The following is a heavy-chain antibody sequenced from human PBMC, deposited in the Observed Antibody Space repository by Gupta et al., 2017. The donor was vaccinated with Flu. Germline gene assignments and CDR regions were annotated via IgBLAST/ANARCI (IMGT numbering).Heavy chain of an antibody. J-gene: IGHJ4*02. D-gene: IGHD3-22*01. V-gene: IGHV3-49*03. CDR3: ARAPFYYATSGYYFDA. Sequence: YAMSCFRQAPGRGLEWVGVIRSKAFDGTADYAASVKGRFSISRDDSKSIAYLHMSSLKSEDTAMYYCARAPFYYATSGYYFDAWGQGPLVIV. CDR2: IRSKAFDGTA. CDR1: YA.